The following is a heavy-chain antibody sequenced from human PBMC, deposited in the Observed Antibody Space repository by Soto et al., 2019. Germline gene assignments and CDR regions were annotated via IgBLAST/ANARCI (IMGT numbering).Heavy chain of an antibody. V-gene: IGHV1-69*13. J-gene: IGHJ5*02. CDR3: ARSPCSGGSCYSGLNWFDP. CDR2: IIPMFSTA. CDR1: GGTFSNYA. Sequence: SVKVSCKASGGTFSNYAISWVRQAPGQGLEWMGGIIPMFSTANYAQNFQGRVTITADESTSTAYMELSSLTSEDTAVYYCARSPCSGGSCYSGLNWFDPWGQGTLVTVSS. D-gene: IGHD2-15*01.